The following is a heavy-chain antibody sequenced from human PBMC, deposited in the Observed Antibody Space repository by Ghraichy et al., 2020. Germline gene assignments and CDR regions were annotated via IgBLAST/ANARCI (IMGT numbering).Heavy chain of an antibody. CDR1: GFSFSSYT. Sequence: GGSLRLSCVGSGFSFSSYTMNWVRQSPGKGLEWVSYITSSSRTIFYADSVKGRFTISRDNAQNSLYLQMNSLRDEDTAEYYCARASKVVRFYYYDGMDVWGQGTTVTVSS. CDR3: ARASKVVRFYYYDGMDV. D-gene: IGHD4-23*01. V-gene: IGHV3-48*02. J-gene: IGHJ6*02. CDR2: ITSSSRTI.